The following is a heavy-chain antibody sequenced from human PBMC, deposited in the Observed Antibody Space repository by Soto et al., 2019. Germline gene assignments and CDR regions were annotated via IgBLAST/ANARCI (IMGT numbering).Heavy chain of an antibody. CDR3: ARDRGYYDSSGYYYFDY. V-gene: IGHV6-1*01. CDR1: GDSVSSNSAA. J-gene: IGHJ4*02. CDR2: TYYRSKWYN. D-gene: IGHD3-22*01. Sequence: PSQTLSLTCAISGDSVSSNSAAWNWIRQSPSRGLEWLGRTYYRSKWYNDYAVSAKSRITINPDTSKNQFSLQLNSVTPEDTAVYYCARDRGYYDSSGYYYFDYWGQGTLVTVSS.